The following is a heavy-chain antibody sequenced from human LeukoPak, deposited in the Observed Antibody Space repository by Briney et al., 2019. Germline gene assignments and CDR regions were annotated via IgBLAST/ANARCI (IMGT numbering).Heavy chain of an antibody. D-gene: IGHD3-3*01. CDR3: ATDRGVLRFLEWLTH. CDR2: FDPEDGET. Sequence: ASVKVSCKVSGYTLTELSMHWVRQAPGKGLEWMGVFDPEDGETIYAQKFQGRVTMTEDTSTDTAYMELSSLRSEDTAVYYCATDRGVLRFLEWLTHWGQGTLVTVSS. J-gene: IGHJ4*02. CDR1: GYTLTELS. V-gene: IGHV1-24*01.